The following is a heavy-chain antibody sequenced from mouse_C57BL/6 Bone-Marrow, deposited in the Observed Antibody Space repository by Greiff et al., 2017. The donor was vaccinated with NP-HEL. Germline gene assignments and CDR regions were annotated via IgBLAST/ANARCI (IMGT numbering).Heavy chain of an antibody. CDR3: ARPIYDGYYVGFDV. Sequence: EVKLMESGGGLVKPGGSLKLSCAASGFTFSSYAMSWVRQTPEKRLEWVATISDGGRYTYYPDNVKGRFTISRDNAKNNLYLQMSHLKSEDTAMYYCARPIYDGYYVGFDVWGTGTTVTVSS. CDR2: ISDGGRYT. V-gene: IGHV5-4*03. CDR1: GFTFSSYA. J-gene: IGHJ1*03. D-gene: IGHD2-3*01.